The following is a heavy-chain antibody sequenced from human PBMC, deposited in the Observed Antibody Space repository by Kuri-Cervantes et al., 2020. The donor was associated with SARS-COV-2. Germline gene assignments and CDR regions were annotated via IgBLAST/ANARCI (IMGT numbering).Heavy chain of an antibody. V-gene: IGHV4-59*12. CDR1: GGSISSYY. D-gene: IGHD6-13*01. J-gene: IGHJ4*02. CDR2: IYYSGST. Sequence: GSLRLSCTVSGGSISSYYWSWIRPPPGKGLEWIGYIYYSGSTNYNPSLKSRVTISVDTSKNQFSLKLSSVTAADTAVYYCARGAIAAAAFDYWGQGTLVTVSS. CDR3: ARGAIAAAAFDY.